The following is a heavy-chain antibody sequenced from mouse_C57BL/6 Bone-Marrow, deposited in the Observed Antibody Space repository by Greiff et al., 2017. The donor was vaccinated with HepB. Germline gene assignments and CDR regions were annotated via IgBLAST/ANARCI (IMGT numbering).Heavy chain of an antibody. CDR3: ARGDYYGSSPYWYFDV. J-gene: IGHJ1*03. D-gene: IGHD1-1*01. Sequence: EVKVVESGGGLVKPGGSLKLSCAASGFTFSDYGMHWVRQAPEKGLEWVAYISSGSSTIYYADTVKGRFTISRDNAKNTLFLQVTSLRSEDTAMYYCARGDYYGSSPYWYFDVWGTGTTVTVSS. CDR2: ISSGSSTI. CDR1: GFTFSDYG. V-gene: IGHV5-17*01.